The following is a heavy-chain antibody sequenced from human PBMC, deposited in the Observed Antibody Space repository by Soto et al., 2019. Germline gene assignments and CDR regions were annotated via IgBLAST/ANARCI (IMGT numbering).Heavy chain of an antibody. CDR2: VYYSGTT. D-gene: IGHD4-17*01. J-gene: IGHJ4*02. V-gene: IGHV4-61*01. Sequence: SETLSLTCSVSGGSVSNKTYYWSWIRQPPGKRLEWIGYVYYSGTTNYNPSLKSRVTTSVDLSKNQFSLRLSSVTTADTALYYCARTTAVPNTLRSRYFFDYWGQGTLVTVSS. CDR1: GGSVSNKTYY. CDR3: ARTTAVPNTLRSRYFFDY.